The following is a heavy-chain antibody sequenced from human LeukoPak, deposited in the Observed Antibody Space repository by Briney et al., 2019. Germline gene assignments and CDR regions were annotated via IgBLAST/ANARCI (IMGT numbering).Heavy chain of an antibody. CDR1: GFTSSSYA. CDR3: AKQQGIAAAANGFDY. V-gene: IGHV3-23*01. J-gene: IGHJ4*02. Sequence: PGGSLRLSCAASGFTSSSYAMSWVRQAPGKGLDWVSTISGSGGVTYYADSVKGRFTISRDNSKNTLSLQMNSLRAEDTAVYYCAKQQGIAAAANGFDYWGQGTLVTVSS. D-gene: IGHD6-13*01. CDR2: ISGSGGVT.